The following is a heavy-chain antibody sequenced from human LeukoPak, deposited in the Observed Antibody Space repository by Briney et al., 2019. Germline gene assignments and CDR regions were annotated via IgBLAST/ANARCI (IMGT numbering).Heavy chain of an antibody. CDR2: IYHSGRN. Sequence: SQTLALICAVSGHPISRGYYWGWIRPPPGNGLEWIGQIYHSGRNYYNPSPKSRDTISIDTSGDQFSLELTSVTAADTAVYFCARDPNPLVFGDVWGKGTTVTVSS. CDR1: GHPISRGYY. D-gene: IGHD3-3*01. J-gene: IGHJ6*04. CDR3: ARDPNPLVFGDV. V-gene: IGHV4-38-2*02.